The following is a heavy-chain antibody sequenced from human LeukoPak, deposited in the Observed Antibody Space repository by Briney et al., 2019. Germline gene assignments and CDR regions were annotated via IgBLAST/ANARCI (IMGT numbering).Heavy chain of an antibody. Sequence: GESLKISCKGSGFTFSDYYLSWIRQAPGKGLEWVAYISSSGSTIYYADSVKGRFTISRDNAKNSLYLQMNSLRAEDTAVYYCARDYHSRFDYWGQGTLVTVSS. CDR2: ISSSGSTI. V-gene: IGHV3-11*01. J-gene: IGHJ4*02. CDR1: GFTFSDYY. D-gene: IGHD6-13*01. CDR3: ARDYHSRFDY.